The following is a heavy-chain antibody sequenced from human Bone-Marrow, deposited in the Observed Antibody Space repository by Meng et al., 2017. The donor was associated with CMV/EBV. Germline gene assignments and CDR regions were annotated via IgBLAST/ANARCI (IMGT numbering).Heavy chain of an antibody. CDR2: IRHDGTTK. V-gene: IGHV3-30*02. Sequence: GGSLRLSCAASGFTFDTHGMHWVRQAPGKGLEWVAFIRHDGTTKFYGDSVKGRFTISRDNSKNTPYLQMNSLRAEETAVYYCAKDQLLFGGPNAYFDDWGQGTLVTVSS. CDR1: GFTFDTHG. J-gene: IGHJ4*02. D-gene: IGHD3-16*01. CDR3: AKDQLLFGGPNAYFDD.